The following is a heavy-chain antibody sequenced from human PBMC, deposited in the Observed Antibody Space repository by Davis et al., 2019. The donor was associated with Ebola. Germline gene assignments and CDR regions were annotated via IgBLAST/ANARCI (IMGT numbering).Heavy chain of an antibody. CDR2: INTNTGDP. CDR3: ARSMAVHDAFDI. J-gene: IGHJ3*02. CDR1: LYSFPHYA. D-gene: IGHD2-21*01. Sequence: ASVKVSCKPSLYSFPHYAMNWVRQAPGQGLEWMGWINTNTGDPTYAQGFTGRFVFSLDTSVSTAYLQISSLKAEDTAVYYCARSMAVHDAFDIWGQGTMVTVSS. V-gene: IGHV7-4-1*02.